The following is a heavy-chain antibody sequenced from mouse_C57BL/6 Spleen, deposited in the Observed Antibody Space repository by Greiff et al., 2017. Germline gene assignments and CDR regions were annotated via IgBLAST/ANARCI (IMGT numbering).Heavy chain of an antibody. J-gene: IGHJ4*01. D-gene: IGHD3-2*01. Sequence: QVQLQQPGAELVKPGASVKLSCKASGYTFTSYWMHWVKQRPGRGLEWIGRIDPYSGGTKYNEKFKSKATLTVDKPSSTAYMQLSSLTSEDSAVYYCARRQEDAMDYWGQGTSVTVSS. CDR1: GYTFTSYW. CDR2: IDPYSGGT. CDR3: ARRQEDAMDY. V-gene: IGHV1-72*01.